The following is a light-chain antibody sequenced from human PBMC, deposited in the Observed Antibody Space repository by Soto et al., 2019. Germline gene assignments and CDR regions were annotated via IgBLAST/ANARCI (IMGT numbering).Light chain of an antibody. V-gene: IGKV1-39*01. CDR2: AAS. Sequence: DIQMTQSPSSLSASVGDRVTITCRASHSISNYLNWYQQRPGKAPKLLIYAASSLQSGVPSRFSGSEFGTDFTLTISSLQPEDCATYYCLQTYSTPITFGQGTRLEIK. CDR3: LQTYSTPIT. J-gene: IGKJ5*01. CDR1: HSISNY.